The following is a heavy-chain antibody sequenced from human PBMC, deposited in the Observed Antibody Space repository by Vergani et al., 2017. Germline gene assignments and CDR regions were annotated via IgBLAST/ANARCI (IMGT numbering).Heavy chain of an antibody. D-gene: IGHD3-16*02. CDR1: GGTFSSYA. CDR2: IIPIFGTA. Sequence: QVQLVQSGAEVKKPGSSVKVSCKASGGTFSSYAISWVRQAPGQGLEWMGGIIPIFGTANYAQKFQGRVTITADESTSTAYMELSSLRSEDTAVYYCARDSSPNDYVWGSYRYWFDPWGQGTLVTVSS. J-gene: IGHJ5*02. CDR3: ARDSSPNDYVWGSYRYWFDP. V-gene: IGHV1-69*12.